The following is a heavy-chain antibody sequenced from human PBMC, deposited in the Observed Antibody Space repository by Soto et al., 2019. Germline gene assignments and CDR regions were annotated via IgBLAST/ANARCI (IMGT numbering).Heavy chain of an antibody. J-gene: IGHJ6*02. CDR2: MNPNSGNT. D-gene: IGHD3-10*01. Sequence: QVQLVQSGAEVKKPGASVKVSCKASGYTFTSYDINWVRQATGQGLEWMGWMNPNSGNTGYAQKFQGRVTMTRNTSISTDYMELSSLRSEDTAVYYCARGPIIRGVITYGMDVWGQGTTVTVSS. V-gene: IGHV1-8*01. CDR1: GYTFTSYD. CDR3: ARGPIIRGVITYGMDV.